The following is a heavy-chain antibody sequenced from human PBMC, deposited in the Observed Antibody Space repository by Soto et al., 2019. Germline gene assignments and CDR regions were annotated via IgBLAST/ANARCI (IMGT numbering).Heavy chain of an antibody. D-gene: IGHD6-13*01. CDR1: GGSISSSIYY. V-gene: IGHV4-39*07. CDR2: IYYSGST. J-gene: IGHJ6*02. Sequence: LETLSLTCTVSGGSISSSIYYWGWIRQPPGKGLEWIGSIYYSGSTYYNPSLKSRVTISVDTSKNQFSLKLSSVTAEDTALYYCARKQQLVFDGMDVWGQGTTVTVSS. CDR3: ARKQQLVFDGMDV.